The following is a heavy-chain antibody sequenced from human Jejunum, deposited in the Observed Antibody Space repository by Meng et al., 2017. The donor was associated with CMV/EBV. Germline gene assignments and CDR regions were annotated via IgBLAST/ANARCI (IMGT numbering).Heavy chain of an antibody. D-gene: IGHD3-9*01. CDR3: ARRSCTTMFCESRDAFDV. CDR1: SYR. Sequence: SYRMTWVRQAPGKGLEWVSSISPTSVYRYYADSLQGRFTISRDNANNSVYLQLNSLRAEDTAVYYCARRSCTTMFCESRDAFDVWGQGTMVTVSS. J-gene: IGHJ3*01. V-gene: IGHV3-21*06. CDR2: ISPTSVYR.